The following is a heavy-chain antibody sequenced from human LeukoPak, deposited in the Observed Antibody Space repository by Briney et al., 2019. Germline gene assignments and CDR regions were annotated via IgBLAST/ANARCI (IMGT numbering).Heavy chain of an antibody. V-gene: IGHV1-46*01. Sequence: ASVKVSCKASGYTFTSYYMHWVRQAPGQGLEWMGIINPSGGSTSYAQKFQGRVTITRNTSISTAYMELSSLRSEDTAVYYCARSMRDSYYYYYMDVWGKGTTVTVSS. CDR1: GYTFTSYY. J-gene: IGHJ6*03. CDR2: INPSGGST. D-gene: IGHD2-8*01. CDR3: ARSMRDSYYYYYMDV.